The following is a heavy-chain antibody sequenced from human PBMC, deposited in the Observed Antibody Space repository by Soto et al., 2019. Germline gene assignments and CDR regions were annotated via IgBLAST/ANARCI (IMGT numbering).Heavy chain of an antibody. CDR3: ARDALGYCRSTSCPPPAGWFDP. J-gene: IGHJ5*02. V-gene: IGHV4-31*03. D-gene: IGHD2-2*01. CDR1: GGSISSGGYY. Sequence: KPSETLSLTCTVSGGSISSGGYYWSWIRQHPGKGLEWIGYIYYSGSTYYNPSLKSRVTISVDTSKNQFSLKLSSVTAADTAVYYCARDALGYCRSTSCPPPAGWFDPWREGTLFTV. CDR2: IYYSGST.